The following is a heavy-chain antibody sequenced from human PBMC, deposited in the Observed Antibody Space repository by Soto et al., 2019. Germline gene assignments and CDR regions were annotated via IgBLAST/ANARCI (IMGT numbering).Heavy chain of an antibody. D-gene: IGHD2-2*01. Sequence: GGSLRLSCAASGFIFNNYAMGWVRQAPGKGLEWVSAITGDGSDTYYVESVKGRFTISRDNSKNTLYLQMNSLRAEDTAIYFCAKLGSSSWSPHYYFDYWGQGTLVTVSS. CDR3: AKLGSSSWSPHYYFDY. CDR2: ITGDGSDT. J-gene: IGHJ4*02. V-gene: IGHV3-23*01. CDR1: GFIFNNYA.